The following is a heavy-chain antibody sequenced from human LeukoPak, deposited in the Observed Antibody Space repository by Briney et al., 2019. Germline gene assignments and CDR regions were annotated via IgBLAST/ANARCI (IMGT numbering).Heavy chain of an antibody. CDR1: GFTFSSYG. J-gene: IGHJ4*02. Sequence: GGSLRLSCAASGFTFSSYGMHWVRQAPGKGLEWVAVISYDGSNKYYADSVKGRFTISRDNSKNTLYLQMNSLRAEDTAVYYCAKGAQRLRFSVYFVYWGQGTLVTVSS. D-gene: IGHD5-12*01. CDR3: AKGAQRLRFSVYFVY. V-gene: IGHV3-30*18. CDR2: ISYDGSNK.